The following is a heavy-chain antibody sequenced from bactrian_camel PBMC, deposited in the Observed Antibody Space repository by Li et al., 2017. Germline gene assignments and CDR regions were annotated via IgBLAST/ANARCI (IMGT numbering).Heavy chain of an antibody. Sequence: HVQLVESGGGLVQPGGPLRLSRTSSLFSYPYMTWVRQGPGKGLEWVSSIYSDGTKDGTNTYYVDSVKGRFTISRDNAKNTVYLQMTSLKSEDTAIYYCTKCPSVYTYCSGSWFKHDPRGQGTQVTVS. V-gene: IGHV3-2*01. J-gene: IGHJ4*01. CDR1: LFSYPY. CDR2: IYSDGTKDGTNT. D-gene: IGHD3*01.